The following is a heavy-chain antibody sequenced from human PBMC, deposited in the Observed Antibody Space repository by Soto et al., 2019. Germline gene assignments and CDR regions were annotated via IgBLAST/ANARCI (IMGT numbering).Heavy chain of an antibody. V-gene: IGHV2-5*02. CDR2: IYWDDDK. D-gene: IGHD6-19*01. CDR1: GFSLSSTRMA. CDR3: AHIVVAGLGYYFAY. Sequence: QITLKESGPTLVKPTQTLTLTCTFSGFSLSSTRMAVGWIRQPPGKALEWLALIYWDDDKRYSPFLNSRLTITKDTSKNQVVLTMSNMDPVDTARYYCAHIVVAGLGYYFAYWGQGTLVTVSS. J-gene: IGHJ4*02.